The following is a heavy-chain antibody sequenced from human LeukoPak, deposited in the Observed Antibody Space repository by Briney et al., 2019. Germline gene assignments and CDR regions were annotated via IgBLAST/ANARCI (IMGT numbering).Heavy chain of an antibody. Sequence: GGSLRLSCAASGFTFSSYWMSWVRQAPGKGLEWVANIKEDGSEKFYVDSVKGRFTISRDNAKNSLYLQMYSLRAEDTAVYYCAREGIVVVTDPYWYFDLWGRGTLVTVSS. CDR2: IKEDGSEK. J-gene: IGHJ2*01. CDR3: AREGIVVVTDPYWYFDL. V-gene: IGHV3-7*05. D-gene: IGHD2-21*02. CDR1: GFTFSSYW.